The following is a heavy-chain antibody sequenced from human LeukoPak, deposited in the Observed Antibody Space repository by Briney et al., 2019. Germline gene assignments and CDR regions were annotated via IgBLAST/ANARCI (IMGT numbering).Heavy chain of an antibody. CDR2: ISDSGSIT. Sequence: GGSLRLSCAASGFAFSSQAMGWVRQAPGKGLEWVSVISDSGSITYYADSVKGRFTISRDNSKNTLFLQMNSLRAEDTAVYYRAKDARRTSGWYFFDYWGQGTLVTVSS. D-gene: IGHD6-19*01. V-gene: IGHV3-23*01. J-gene: IGHJ4*02. CDR1: GFAFSSQA. CDR3: AKDARRTSGWYFFDY.